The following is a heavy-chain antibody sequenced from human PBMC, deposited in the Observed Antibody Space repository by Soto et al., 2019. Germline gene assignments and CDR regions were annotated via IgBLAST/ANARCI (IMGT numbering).Heavy chain of an antibody. D-gene: IGHD3-16*02. J-gene: IGHJ4*02. Sequence: EVQLLESGGGLVQPGGSLRLSCAASGFTYESYAMSWVRQAPGKGLEWVSGINSGGTVAHYADSVKGRFAISRDNSKNTLSREMNRLRADDTGLYYCAISTGGFGGLFVVPSDYWGQGTLVTVSS. CDR1: GFTYESYA. CDR2: INSGGTVA. V-gene: IGHV3-23*01. CDR3: AISTGGFGGLFVVPSDY.